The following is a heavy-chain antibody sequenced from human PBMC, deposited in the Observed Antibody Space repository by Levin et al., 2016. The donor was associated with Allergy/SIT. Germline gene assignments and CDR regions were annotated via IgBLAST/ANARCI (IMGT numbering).Heavy chain of an antibody. Sequence: WIRQPPGKGLEWIGSIYYSGSTSYNPSLESRVTMSVDTSKNHFSLKLSSVTAADTAVYHCARLSADSRWGQGTLVTVSS. V-gene: IGHV4-39*02. J-gene: IGHJ4*02. CDR2: IYYSGST. CDR3: ARLSADSR. D-gene: IGHD2-21*01.